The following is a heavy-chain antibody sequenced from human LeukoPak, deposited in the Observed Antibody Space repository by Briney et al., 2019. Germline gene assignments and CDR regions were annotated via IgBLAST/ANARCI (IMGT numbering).Heavy chain of an antibody. CDR1: GFTFTTHS. CDR2: ISSTNTYI. V-gene: IGHV3-21*01. CDR3: AGEGGDAFDI. D-gene: IGHD3-16*01. J-gene: IGHJ3*02. Sequence: PGGSLRLSCAASGFTFTTHSFNWLRQAPGKGLEWVASISSTNTYIKYADSVKGRFTISRDNTKNSVFLQMNGLTGEDTAVYYCAGEGGDAFDIWGQGTMVTVSS.